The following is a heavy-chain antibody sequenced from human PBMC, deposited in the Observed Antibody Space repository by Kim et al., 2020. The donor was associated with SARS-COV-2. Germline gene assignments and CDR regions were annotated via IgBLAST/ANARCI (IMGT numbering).Heavy chain of an antibody. V-gene: IGHV4-59*01. CDR3: ARDRYNGYDFDY. D-gene: IGHD5-12*01. J-gene: IGHJ4*02. Sequence: NYNPPLKSRVTISVDTSKNPFSLKLDSVTAADTAVYYCARDRYNGYDFDYWGQGTLVTVSS.